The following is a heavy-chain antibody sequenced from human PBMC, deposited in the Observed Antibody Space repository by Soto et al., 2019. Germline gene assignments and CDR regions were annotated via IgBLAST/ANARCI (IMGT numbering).Heavy chain of an antibody. D-gene: IGHD3-3*01. CDR3: ARDYYDFWSGYYGINYFDY. J-gene: IGHJ4*02. V-gene: IGHV3-21*01. CDR2: ISSSSSYI. Sequence: GGSLRLSCAASGFTFSSYSMNWVRQAPGKGLEWVSSISSSSSYIYYADSVKGRFTISRDNAKNSLYLQMNSLRAEDTAVYYCARDYYDFWSGYYGINYFDYWGQGTLVTVSS. CDR1: GFTFSSYS.